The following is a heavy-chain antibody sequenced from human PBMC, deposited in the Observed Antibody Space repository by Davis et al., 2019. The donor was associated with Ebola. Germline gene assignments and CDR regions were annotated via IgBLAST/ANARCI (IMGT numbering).Heavy chain of an antibody. CDR1: GFTLSSYG. Sequence: GESLKISCAASGFTLSSYGMHWVRQAPGKGLEWVAFVRSHGSDDHYADSVKGRFTISRDNSKNTLYLQMNSLRAEDTAVYYCAKGHTLATVGDIDYWGQGTLVTVSS. V-gene: IGHV3-30*02. D-gene: IGHD4-23*01. CDR2: VRSHGSDD. CDR3: AKGHTLATVGDIDY. J-gene: IGHJ4*02.